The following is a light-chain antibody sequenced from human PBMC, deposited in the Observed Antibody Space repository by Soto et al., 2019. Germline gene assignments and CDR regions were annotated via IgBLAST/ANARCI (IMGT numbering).Light chain of an antibody. CDR1: QSIINW. V-gene: IGKV1-5*03. Sequence: DVQMTQSPATLSACVGDRVTITCRASQSIINWLVWYQQKPGKAPKLLIYKASSLESGVPSRFSGSGSGTDFTLTISSLQPEDFATYYCQQSYSTPWTFGQGTKVDIK. J-gene: IGKJ1*01. CDR3: QQSYSTPWT. CDR2: KAS.